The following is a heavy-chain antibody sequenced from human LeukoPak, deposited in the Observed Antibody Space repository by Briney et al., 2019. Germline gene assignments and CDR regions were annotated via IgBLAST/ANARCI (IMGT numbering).Heavy chain of an antibody. CDR2: IKQDGSEK. CDR3: ARRIAVAGYWYFDL. Sequence: GGSLRLSCVASGFTLSSYWMSWVRQAPGKGLEWVANIKQDGSEKYYVDSVKGRFTISRDNAKNSLYLQMNSLRAEDTAVYYCARRIAVAGYWYFDLWGRGTLVTVSS. D-gene: IGHD6-19*01. J-gene: IGHJ2*01. CDR1: GFTLSSYW. V-gene: IGHV3-7*01.